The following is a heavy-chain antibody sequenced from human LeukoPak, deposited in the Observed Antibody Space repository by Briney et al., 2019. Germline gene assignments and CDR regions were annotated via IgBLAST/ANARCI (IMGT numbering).Heavy chain of an antibody. J-gene: IGHJ3*02. CDR1: GGSISSSSYS. CDR2: IYYSGST. D-gene: IGHD3-16*01. V-gene: IGHV4-39*01. CDR3: ARVMSNLDAFDI. Sequence: SETLSLTCTVSGGSISSSSYSWGWIRQPPGKGLEWIGSIYYSGSTYYNPSLKSRVTISVDTSKNQFSLKLSSVTAADTAVYYCARVMSNLDAFDIWGQGTMVTVSS.